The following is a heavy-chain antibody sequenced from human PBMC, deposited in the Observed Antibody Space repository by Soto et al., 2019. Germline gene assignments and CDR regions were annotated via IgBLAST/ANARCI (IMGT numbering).Heavy chain of an antibody. CDR2: VYYSGST. V-gene: IGHV4-59*01. CDR3: ARVGYCRSTGCTALDY. D-gene: IGHD2-2*01. Sequence: SETLSLTCSVSGGTISSYQWSWIRQSPGRGLEWIGYVYYSGSTKYNPSLQSRVTISVDTSRNQFSLKVRSVTAADTAVYYCARVGYCRSTGCTALDYWGQGIPVTVSS. CDR1: GGTISSYQ. J-gene: IGHJ4*02.